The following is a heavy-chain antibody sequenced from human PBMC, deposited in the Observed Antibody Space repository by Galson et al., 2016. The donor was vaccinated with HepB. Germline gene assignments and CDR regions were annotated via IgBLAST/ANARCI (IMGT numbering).Heavy chain of an antibody. CDR3: VKDFGYSYGEPFFDY. J-gene: IGHJ4*02. CDR2: ISTNGAST. V-gene: IGHV3-64D*06. D-gene: IGHD5-18*01. CDR1: GFPSSNYA. Sequence: SLRLSCAVSGFPSSNYATNWVRQAPGKGLQYLSAISTNGASTHYAASAKGRFTISRDNSKNTLYLHMRSLRAEDAAVYYCVKDFGYSYGEPFFDYWGQGTLVTVSS.